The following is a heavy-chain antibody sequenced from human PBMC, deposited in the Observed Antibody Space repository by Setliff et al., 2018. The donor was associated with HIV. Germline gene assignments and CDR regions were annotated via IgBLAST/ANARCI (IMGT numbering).Heavy chain of an antibody. V-gene: IGHV5-51*01. CDR3: ARHLIPGDPRYSSSWYY. D-gene: IGHD6-13*01. CDR1: GYSFTSYW. CDR2: IYPGDSDT. J-gene: IGHJ4*02. Sequence: GESLTISCKGSGYSFTSYWIGWVRQMPGKGLEWMGIIYPGDSDTRYSPSFQGRVTLSADKSISTAYLQWSSLKASDTAMYYCARHLIPGDPRYSSSWYYWGQGTLVTVSS.